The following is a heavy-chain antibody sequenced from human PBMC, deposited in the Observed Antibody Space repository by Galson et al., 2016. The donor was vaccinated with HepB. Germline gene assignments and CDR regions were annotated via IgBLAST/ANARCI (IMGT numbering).Heavy chain of an antibody. J-gene: IGHJ6*02. D-gene: IGHD2-2*01. V-gene: IGHV3-49*03. CDR1: GFTFGDYA. CDR3: TRYRPDVVVPADTPPDGMDV. Sequence: SLRLSCAASGFTFGDYAMSWFRQAPGKGLQWVGFIRSRTYGRTTEYAASVKGRFIISRDDSKSIAYLEMSSLRTDDTAVYYCTRYRPDVVVPADTPPDGMDVWGQGTTVTVSS. CDR2: IRSRTYGRTT.